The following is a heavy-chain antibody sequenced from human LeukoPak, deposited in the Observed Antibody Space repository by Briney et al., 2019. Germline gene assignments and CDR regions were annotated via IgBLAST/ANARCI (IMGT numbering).Heavy chain of an antibody. CDR3: ARSEAGDQYFQHYFYIDA. J-gene: IGHJ6*03. V-gene: IGHV4-59*01. D-gene: IGHD2-2*01. CDR1: NGDINNYF. Sequence: PSETLSLTCTVSNGDINNYFWSWVRQPPGKGLEWIGYIYYRGSTKYNPSLKSRVTISIDTSNDQVSLRLTSVTAADTAVYYCARSEAGDQYFQHYFYIDAWGKGTTVTVSS. CDR2: IYYRGST.